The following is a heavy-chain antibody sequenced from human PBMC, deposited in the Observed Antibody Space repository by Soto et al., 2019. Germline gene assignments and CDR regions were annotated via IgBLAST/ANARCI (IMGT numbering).Heavy chain of an antibody. CDR2: ISPYNGNT. Sequence: ASVKVSCKASGYTFTTYGSSWVRQAPGQGLQWMGWISPYNGNTNYAQKFQGRVTMTTDTSTSTAYMELRSLRSDDTAVYYCAIESYSSGSIDAFDIWGQGTMVTVSS. D-gene: IGHD6-19*01. CDR1: GYTFTTYG. J-gene: IGHJ3*02. CDR3: AIESYSSGSIDAFDI. V-gene: IGHV1-18*01.